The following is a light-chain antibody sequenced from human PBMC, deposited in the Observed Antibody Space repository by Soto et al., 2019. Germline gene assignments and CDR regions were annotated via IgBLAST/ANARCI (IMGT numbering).Light chain of an antibody. V-gene: IGKV1-17*01. CDR3: LQHNSYPLT. J-gene: IGKJ4*01. CDR2: AAS. Sequence: DIQMTQSPSSLSASVGDRVTITCRASQGIRNGLGWYQQKPGKAPKRLIYAASSLQSGVPSRFSGSGSGTEFTLTISSLQPEDFATYYCLQHNSYPLTFGGGTNVEIK. CDR1: QGIRNG.